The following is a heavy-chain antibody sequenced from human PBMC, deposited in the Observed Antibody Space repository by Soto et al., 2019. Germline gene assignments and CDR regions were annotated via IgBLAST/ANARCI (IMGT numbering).Heavy chain of an antibody. CDR2: IYYSGSS. CDR3: PRVDGVFYAGPSRPNGPTDGAYYNYGLDV. Sequence: SETLSLTCTVSGGSISSYYWSWIRQPPGKGLEWIGYIYYSGSSNYNPSLKSRVTISVDTSKNKFSLKRRSVTAADTDVYYFPRVDGVFYAGPSRPNGPTDGAYYNYGLDVWGPGTTLTVSS. V-gene: IGHV4-59*01. D-gene: IGHD2-2*01. J-gene: IGHJ6*02. CDR1: GGSISSYY.